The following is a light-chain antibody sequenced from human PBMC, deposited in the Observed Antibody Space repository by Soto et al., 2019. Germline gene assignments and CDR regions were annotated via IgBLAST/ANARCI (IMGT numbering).Light chain of an antibody. J-gene: IGLJ3*02. Sequence: QYALTQPAFVSGSPGQSLTISCTGTNSDVGGYDYVSWYQQHPGKAPKLLIYDVTKRPSGVSNRFSGSKSGNTASLTISGLLTEDEADYYCSSFTGSTTWVFGGGTKLTVL. CDR3: SSFTGSTTWV. CDR2: DVT. CDR1: NSDVGGYDY. V-gene: IGLV2-14*03.